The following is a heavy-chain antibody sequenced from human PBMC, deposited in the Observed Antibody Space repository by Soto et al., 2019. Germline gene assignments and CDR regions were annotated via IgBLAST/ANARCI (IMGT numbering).Heavy chain of an antibody. J-gene: IGHJ4*02. CDR3: ASYQTTVTSYYY. D-gene: IGHD4-17*01. CDR1: GGSISSGGYS. V-gene: IGHV4-30-2*01. CDR2: IYHSGST. Sequence: QLQLQESGSGLVKPSQTLSLTCAVSGGSISSGGYSWSWIRQPSGMGLEWIGYIYHSGSTYYNPSLKSRVTISVDRSKNQFSLKLSSVTAADTAVYYCASYQTTVTSYYYWGQGTLVTVSS.